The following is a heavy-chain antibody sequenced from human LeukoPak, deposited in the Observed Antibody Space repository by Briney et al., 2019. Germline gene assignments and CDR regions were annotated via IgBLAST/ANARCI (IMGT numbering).Heavy chain of an antibody. CDR2: TYYRSKWYN. CDR1: GDSVSSNSAA. D-gene: IGHD2-2*01. CDR3: AREQQERYCSSTSCPLYYYYGMDV. V-gene: IGHV6-1*01. J-gene: IGHJ6*02. Sequence: PSQTPSLTCAISGDSVSSNSAAWNWIRQSPSRGLEWLGRTYYRSKWYNDYAVSVKSRITINPDTSKNQFSLQLNSVTPEDTAVYYCAREQQERYCSSTSCPLYYYYGMDVWGQGTTVTVSS.